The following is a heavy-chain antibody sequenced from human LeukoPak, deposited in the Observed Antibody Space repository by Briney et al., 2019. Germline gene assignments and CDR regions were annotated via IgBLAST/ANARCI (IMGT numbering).Heavy chain of an antibody. CDR1: EFTFRTFG. CDR3: AKDPGPVGGHYFDY. J-gene: IGHJ4*02. V-gene: IGHV3-30*18. D-gene: IGHD3-16*01. Sequence: PGRSLSSSCAASEFTFRTFGMNWARQPPGKGRDGGPVISYDGSNKYYADSVKGRFTISRDNAKNSLYLQMNSLRAEDMALYYCAKDPGPVGGHYFDYWGQGTLVTVSS. CDR2: ISYDGSNK.